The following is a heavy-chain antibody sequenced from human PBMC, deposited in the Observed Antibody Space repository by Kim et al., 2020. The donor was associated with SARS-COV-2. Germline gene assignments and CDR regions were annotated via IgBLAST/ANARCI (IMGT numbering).Heavy chain of an antibody. CDR3: ARESMVRGVILGY. J-gene: IGHJ4*02. D-gene: IGHD3-10*01. Sequence: YADSVKGRFTISRDKSKNTLYLKRNSLRAEDTAVYYCARESMVRGVILGYWGQGTLVTVSS. V-gene: IGHV3-30*01.